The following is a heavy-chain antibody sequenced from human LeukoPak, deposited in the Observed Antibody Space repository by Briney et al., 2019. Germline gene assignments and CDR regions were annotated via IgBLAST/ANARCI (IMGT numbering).Heavy chain of an antibody. CDR3: ATYSGTYRDN. Sequence: GGSLTLSCVVSGFTVSNNYMNLVRQAPGKGLEWVSSITTSSSYKFYADSVKGRFTISRDNAKNSLYLQMNSLTAGDTAVYYCATYSGTYRDNWGQGTLVTVSS. J-gene: IGHJ4*02. CDR2: ITTSSSYK. D-gene: IGHD1-26*01. V-gene: IGHV3-21*01. CDR1: GFTVSNNY.